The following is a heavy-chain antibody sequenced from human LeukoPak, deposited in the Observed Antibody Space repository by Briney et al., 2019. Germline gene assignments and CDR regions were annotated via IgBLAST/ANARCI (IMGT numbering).Heavy chain of an antibody. J-gene: IGHJ4*02. CDR3: AKDRIPVAGRQDIWDY. D-gene: IGHD6-19*01. Sequence: GGSLRLSCVGAGFTFSNYAMTWVRQAPEKGLGWVSGISGSGDRTYYADSVKGRFTISRDNSKNTLYLQMNSLTDDDSAVYYCAKDRIPVAGRQDIWDYWGQGTLVTVSS. V-gene: IGHV3-23*01. CDR1: GFTFSNYA. CDR2: ISGSGDRT.